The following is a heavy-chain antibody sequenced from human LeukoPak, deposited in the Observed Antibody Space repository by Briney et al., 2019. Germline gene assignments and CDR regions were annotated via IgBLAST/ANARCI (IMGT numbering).Heavy chain of an antibody. D-gene: IGHD3-9*01. V-gene: IGHV4-4*02. CDR1: GGSISSSNW. J-gene: IGHJ4*02. Sequence: SETLSLTCAVSGGSISSSNWWSWVRQPPGKGLEWIGEIYHSGSTNYNPSLKSRVTISVDKSKNQFSLKLTSVTAADTAVYYCARLILTGYSYYFDYWGQGTLVTVSS. CDR2: IYHSGST. CDR3: ARLILTGYSYYFDY.